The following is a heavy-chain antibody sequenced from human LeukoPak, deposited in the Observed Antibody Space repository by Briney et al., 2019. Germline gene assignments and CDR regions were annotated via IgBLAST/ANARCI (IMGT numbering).Heavy chain of an antibody. CDR2: IKQDGSEK. J-gene: IGHJ4*02. Sequence: PGGSLRLSCAASGFTFSSYWMSWVRQAPGKGLEWVANIKQDGSEKYYVDSVKGRFTISRDNAKNSLYLQMNSLRAEDTAVYYCARVPWSGYYGFDYRGQGTLVTVSS. CDR1: GFTFSSYW. V-gene: IGHV3-7*01. CDR3: ARVPWSGYYGFDY. D-gene: IGHD3-3*01.